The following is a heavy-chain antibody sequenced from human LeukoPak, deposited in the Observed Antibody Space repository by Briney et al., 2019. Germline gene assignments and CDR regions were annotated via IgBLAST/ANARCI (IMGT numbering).Heavy chain of an antibody. V-gene: IGHV3-23*01. CDR2: ICGGGGTK. CDR1: GFTFSSYA. J-gene: IGHJ3*02. D-gene: IGHD3/OR15-3a*01. CDR3: AKVEGLFLDGGAFDI. Sequence: GGSLRLSCAASGFTFSSYAMSWVRQAPGKGLEWVSGICGGGGTKYCADSVKGRFTISRDNSKNTLYLQMSSLRAEDTALYYCAKVEGLFLDGGAFDIWGQGTMVTVS.